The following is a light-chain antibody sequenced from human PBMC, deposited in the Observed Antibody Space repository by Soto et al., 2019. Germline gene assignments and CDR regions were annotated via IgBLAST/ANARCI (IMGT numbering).Light chain of an antibody. Sequence: QSALTQPPSAPGSPGQSVAISCTGTSSDVGGNNYVSWYQQHPGKAPQLMVYEVTKRPSGVPDRFSGSKSGNTASLTVSGLQAEDEADYYCRSYAGSNNVIFGGGTKLTVL. J-gene: IGLJ2*01. CDR3: RSYAGSNNVI. CDR2: EVT. V-gene: IGLV2-8*01. CDR1: SSDVGGNNY.